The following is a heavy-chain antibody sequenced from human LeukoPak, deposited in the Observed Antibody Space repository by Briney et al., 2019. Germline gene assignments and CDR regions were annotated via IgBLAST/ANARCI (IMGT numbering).Heavy chain of an antibody. CDR2: IRSKAYGGTT. V-gene: IGHV3-49*04. D-gene: IGHD4-23*01. Sequence: PGGSLRLSCAASGFTFSSSGMSWVRQAPGKGLEWVGFIRSKAYGGTTEYAASVKGRFTISRDDSKSIAYPQMNSLKTEDTAVYYCTRVLLTTVVTDYYYYMDVWGKGTTVTVSS. CDR3: TRVLLTTVVTDYYYYMDV. CDR1: GFTFSSSG. J-gene: IGHJ6*03.